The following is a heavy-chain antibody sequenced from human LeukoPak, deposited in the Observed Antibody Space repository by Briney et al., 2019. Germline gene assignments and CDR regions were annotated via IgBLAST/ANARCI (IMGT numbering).Heavy chain of an antibody. Sequence: SETLSLTCSVSGGSISSSSSYWGWIRQPPGKGLEWIGSIYYSGSSFDNPALKSRVTISVDTSKNQFSLKLSSVTAADTAAYYCASPFYYAFDIWGQGTMVTVSS. CDR1: GGSISSSSSY. CDR3: ASPFYYAFDI. D-gene: IGHD2/OR15-2a*01. J-gene: IGHJ3*02. V-gene: IGHV4-39*01. CDR2: IYYSGSS.